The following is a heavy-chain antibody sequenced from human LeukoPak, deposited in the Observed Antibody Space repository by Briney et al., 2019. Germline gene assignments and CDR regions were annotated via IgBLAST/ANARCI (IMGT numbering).Heavy chain of an antibody. V-gene: IGHV4-34*01. CDR1: GRSFGAYY. CDR2: INPSGRT. CDR3: ARGGRWLQLSRESYYYLDV. D-gene: IGHD5-24*01. J-gene: IGHJ6*03. Sequence: SETLSLTCGVSGRSFGAYYWTWVRQPPGKGLEWIGEINPSGRTNYNPSLKSRVTMSVDTTKNQFSLSLSSVIAADTAVYYCARGGRWLQLSRESYYYLDVWGKGTTVTVSS.